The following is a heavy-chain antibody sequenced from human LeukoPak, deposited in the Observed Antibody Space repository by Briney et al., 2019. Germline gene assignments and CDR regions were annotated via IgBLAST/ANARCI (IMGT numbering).Heavy chain of an antibody. D-gene: IGHD3-3*01. V-gene: IGHV3-21*01. Sequence: PGGSLRLSCAASGFTFSSYSMNWVRQAPGKGLEWVSSISSSSSYIYYADSVKGRFTISRDNAKNSLYLQMNSLRAEDTAVYYCASAGEVNDAFDIWGQGQWSPSLQ. CDR2: ISSSSSYI. CDR3: ASAGEVNDAFDI. J-gene: IGHJ3*02. CDR1: GFTFSSYS.